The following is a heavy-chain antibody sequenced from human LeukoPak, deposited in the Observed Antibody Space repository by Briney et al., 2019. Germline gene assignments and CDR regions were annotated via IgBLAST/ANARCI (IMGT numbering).Heavy chain of an antibody. CDR2: INPNSGGT. D-gene: IGHD2-2*01. V-gene: IGHV1-2*02. Sequence: ASVKVSCKASGYTFTGYYMHWVRQAPGQGLEWMGWINPNSGGTNYAQKFQGRVTITRDTSISTAYMELSRLRSDDTAVYYCARMAGPYCSSTSCHLDYWGQGTLVTVSS. J-gene: IGHJ4*02. CDR1: GYTFTGYY. CDR3: ARMAGPYCSSTSCHLDY.